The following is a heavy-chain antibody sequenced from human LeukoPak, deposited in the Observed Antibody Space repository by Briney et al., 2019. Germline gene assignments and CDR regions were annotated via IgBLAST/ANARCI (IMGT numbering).Heavy chain of an antibody. V-gene: IGHV3-30*18. CDR3: AKGPAKAMVRGVITYNDY. D-gene: IGHD3-10*01. J-gene: IGHJ4*02. CDR1: GFTFSSYG. Sequence: GGSLRLSCAASGFTFSSYGMHWVRQAPGKGLEWVAVMSYDGSNKYYADSVKGRFTISRDNSKNTLYLQMNSLRAEDTAVYYCAKGPAKAMVRGVITYNDYWGQGTLVTVSS. CDR2: MSYDGSNK.